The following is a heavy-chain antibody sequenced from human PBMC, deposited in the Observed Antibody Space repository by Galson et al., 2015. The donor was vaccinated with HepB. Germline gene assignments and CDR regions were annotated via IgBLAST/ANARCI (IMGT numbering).Heavy chain of an antibody. J-gene: IGHJ6*03. CDR2: IIPIFGTA. D-gene: IGHD6-13*01. CDR1: GGTFSSYA. Sequence: SVKVSCKASGGTFSSYAISWVRQAPGQGLEWMGGIIPIFGTANYAQKFQGRVTITTDESTSTAYMELSSLRSEDTAVYYCAREPGIAAAGDYYYYMDVWGKGTTVTVSS. V-gene: IGHV1-69*05. CDR3: AREPGIAAAGDYYYYMDV.